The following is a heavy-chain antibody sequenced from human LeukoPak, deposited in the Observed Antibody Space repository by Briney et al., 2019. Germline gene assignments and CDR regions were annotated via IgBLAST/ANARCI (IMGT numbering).Heavy chain of an antibody. CDR1: AFTFSDYY. V-gene: IGHV3-11*04. Sequence: GGSLRLSCAASAFTFSDYYMSWIRQAPGKGLEGISYISGSGNTIYYADSVKGRFTMSRDNAKNSLYLQINNLRAEDTAVYYCARDGVLRYFDWFLGQQYYYYYMDVWGKGTTVTVSS. CDR3: ARDGVLRYFDWFLGQQYYYYYMDV. J-gene: IGHJ6*03. CDR2: ISGSGNTI. D-gene: IGHD3-9*01.